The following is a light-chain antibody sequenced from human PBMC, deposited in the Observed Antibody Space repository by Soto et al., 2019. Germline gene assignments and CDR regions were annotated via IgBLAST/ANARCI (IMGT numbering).Light chain of an antibody. CDR3: GTWDSSLSAVV. Sequence: QSVLTQPPSVSAAPGQKVTISCSGSSSNIGNKYVSWYQQLPGTAPKCLIYDNNKRSSGIPDRFSGSKSGTSATLGITGLQTGDEPDYYCGTWDSSLSAVVFGGGTKVTVL. V-gene: IGLV1-51*01. CDR2: DNN. CDR1: SSNIGNKY. J-gene: IGLJ2*01.